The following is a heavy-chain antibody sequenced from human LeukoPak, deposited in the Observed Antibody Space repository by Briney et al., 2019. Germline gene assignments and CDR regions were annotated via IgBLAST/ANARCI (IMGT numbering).Heavy chain of an antibody. CDR1: GFAFSDYY. J-gene: IGHJ4*02. D-gene: IGHD3-3*01. V-gene: IGHV3-11*05. Sequence: GGTLTLSCAASGFAFSDYYMIWIRQAPGKGLEWLGYISGSGSFTNYADSVRGRFNISRDNAKESVYLQMNILRAEDTALYYCARDLSWRTWSLDYWGQGTMVTVSS. CDR3: ARDLSWRTWSLDY. CDR2: ISGSGSFT.